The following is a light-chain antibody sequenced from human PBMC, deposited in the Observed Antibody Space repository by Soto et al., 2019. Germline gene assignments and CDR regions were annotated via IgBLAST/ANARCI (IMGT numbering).Light chain of an antibody. CDR3: QQYYDWPRVT. Sequence: EVVMTQSPATLSVSPGERATLSCRASQSVSSKVDWYQHKPGQAPRLLIHGASTRATDIPARFSGSGSGTEFTLTISSLQSEGVAVYYCQQYYDWPRVTFGRGTKVEI. V-gene: IGKV3-15*01. CDR2: GAS. CDR1: QSVSSK. J-gene: IGKJ4*01.